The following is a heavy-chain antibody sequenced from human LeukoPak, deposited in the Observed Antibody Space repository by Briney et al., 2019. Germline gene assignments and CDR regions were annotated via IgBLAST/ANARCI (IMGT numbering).Heavy chain of an antibody. CDR3: AKPGRTAAGLFDS. V-gene: IGHV3-23*01. Sequence: GGSLRLSCAASGFTFKNYALGWVRQAPGKGLEWVSGFSVNGRDTYYADFVKGRFTIARDIAKNTLYLQMSSLRAEDTATYYFAKPGRTAAGLFDSWGQGTLVTVSS. CDR2: FSVNGRDT. D-gene: IGHD6-13*01. J-gene: IGHJ4*02. CDR1: GFTFKNYA.